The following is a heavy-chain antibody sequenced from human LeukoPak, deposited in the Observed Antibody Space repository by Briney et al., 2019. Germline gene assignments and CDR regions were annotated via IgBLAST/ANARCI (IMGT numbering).Heavy chain of an antibody. D-gene: IGHD3-22*01. Sequence: GESLKISCAASGFTFSSYAMSWVRQAPGKGLEWVSTISGSGGSTYYADSVKGRFTISRDNSKNTLYLQMDSLRADDTAVYYCAKDGWYYESSGLGAFDVWGQGTMVTVSS. V-gene: IGHV3-23*01. CDR2: ISGSGGST. CDR1: GFTFSSYA. CDR3: AKDGWYYESSGLGAFDV. J-gene: IGHJ3*01.